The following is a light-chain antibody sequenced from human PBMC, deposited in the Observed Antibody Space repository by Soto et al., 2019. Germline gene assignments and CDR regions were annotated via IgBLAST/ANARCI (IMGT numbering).Light chain of an antibody. CDR2: DAS. J-gene: IGKJ1*01. V-gene: IGKV1-5*01. CDR3: QQYNSYPWT. Sequence: DIQMIQSPSALSASVGDRVTITCRASQSISRRLAWYQQKPGKAPKLLIYDASSLESGVPAGFSGSGSGTQSTLTISSLQPHDVATYYRQQYNSYPWTFGQGTRVEIK. CDR1: QSISRR.